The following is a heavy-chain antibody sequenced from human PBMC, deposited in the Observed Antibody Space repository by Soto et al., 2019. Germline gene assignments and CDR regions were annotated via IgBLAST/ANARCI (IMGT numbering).Heavy chain of an antibody. J-gene: IGHJ4*02. D-gene: IGHD4-17*01. Sequence: QVQLVESGGGVVQPGRSLRLSCAASGFTFSSYAMHWVRQAPGKGLEWVAVISYDGSNKYYADFEKGRFTISRDNSKNTLDMQMNRLRAEDTAVYYCARDGGGRYGDYEGGFDYWGQGTLVTVSS. CDR3: ARDGGGRYGDYEGGFDY. CDR2: ISYDGSNK. V-gene: IGHV3-30-3*01. CDR1: GFTFSSYA.